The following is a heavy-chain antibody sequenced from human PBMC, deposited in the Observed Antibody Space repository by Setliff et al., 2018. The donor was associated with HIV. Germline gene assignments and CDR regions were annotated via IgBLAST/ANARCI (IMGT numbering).Heavy chain of an antibody. D-gene: IGHD3-10*01. V-gene: IGHV4-61*09. CDR3: ARHDYGSGSYPYLFDY. CDR1: GGSISRGSYY. Sequence: SETLSLTCTVSGGSISRGSYYWNWIRQPAGKGLEWIGHIYTSGSTNYNPSLKSRVTISVDTSKNQFSLKLSSVTAADTAVYYCARHDYGSGSYPYLFDYWGQGTLVTVSS. CDR2: IYTSGST. J-gene: IGHJ4*02.